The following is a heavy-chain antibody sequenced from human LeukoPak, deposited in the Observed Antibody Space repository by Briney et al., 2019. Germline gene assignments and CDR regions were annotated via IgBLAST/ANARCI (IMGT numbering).Heavy chain of an antibody. D-gene: IGHD6-19*01. CDR3: ARENGSSGWYDY. J-gene: IGHJ4*02. V-gene: IGHV4-30-2*01. Sequence: SETLSLTCAVSGGSISSGGYSWSWIRQPPGKGLEWIGYIYHSGSTYYNPSLKSRVTISVDRSKNQFSLKLSSVTAADTAVYYWARENGSSGWYDYWGQGTLVTVS. CDR2: IYHSGST. CDR1: GGSISSGGYS.